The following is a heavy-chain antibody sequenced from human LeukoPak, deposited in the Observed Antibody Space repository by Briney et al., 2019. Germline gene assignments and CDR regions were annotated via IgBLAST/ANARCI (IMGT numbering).Heavy chain of an antibody. CDR2: ISSSSSYI. Sequence: GGSLRLSCAASGFTFSSYSMNWVRQAPGKGLEWFSSISSSSSYIYYADSVKGRFTISRDNAKNSLYLQMNSLRAEDTAVYYCARDPLRDSSGYYYRWGQGTLVTVSS. J-gene: IGHJ5*02. CDR3: ARDPLRDSSGYYYR. CDR1: GFTFSSYS. D-gene: IGHD3-22*01. V-gene: IGHV3-21*01.